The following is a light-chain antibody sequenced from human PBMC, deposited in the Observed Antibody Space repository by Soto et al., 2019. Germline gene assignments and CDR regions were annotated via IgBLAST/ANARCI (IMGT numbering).Light chain of an antibody. Sequence: DIVMTQTPLSSPVALGQPASISCRSSQSLVHSDGNTYLSWLHQRPGQPPRLLIYTLSYRASGVPDRFSGSGSGTDFTLKISRVEAEDVGVYYCMQRIEFPYTFGQGTKVDIK. V-gene: IGKV2-24*01. CDR1: QSLVHSDGNTY. J-gene: IGKJ2*01. CDR2: TLS. CDR3: MQRIEFPYT.